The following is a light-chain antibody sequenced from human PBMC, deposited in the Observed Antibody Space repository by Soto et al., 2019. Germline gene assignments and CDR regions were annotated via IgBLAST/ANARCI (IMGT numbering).Light chain of an antibody. V-gene: IGLV4-69*01. Sequence: QAVLTQSPSASASLGASVKLTCTLSSGHRSYAIAWHQQQPEKGPRFLMKLNSDGSHRKGDGIPDRFSGSSSGAERYLTISSLQSEDEADYYCSSYGGSNNLIFGGGTKLTVL. CDR2: LNSDGSH. CDR3: SSYGGSNNLI. CDR1: SGHRSYA. J-gene: IGLJ2*01.